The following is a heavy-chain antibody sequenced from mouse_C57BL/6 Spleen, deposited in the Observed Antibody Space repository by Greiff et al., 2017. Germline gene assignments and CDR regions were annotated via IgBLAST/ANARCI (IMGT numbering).Heavy chain of an antibody. CDR2: ILPGSGST. Sequence: QVQLQQSGAELMKPGASVKLSCKATGYTFTDYWIEWVKQRPGHGLEWIGEILPGSGSTNYNEKFKGKATFTADTSSNTAYMQLSSLTTEYSAIYYCARIAIYDGRLGAMDYWGQGTSVTVSS. V-gene: IGHV1-9*01. CDR1: GYTFTDYW. CDR3: ARIAIYDGRLGAMDY. J-gene: IGHJ4*01. D-gene: IGHD2-3*01.